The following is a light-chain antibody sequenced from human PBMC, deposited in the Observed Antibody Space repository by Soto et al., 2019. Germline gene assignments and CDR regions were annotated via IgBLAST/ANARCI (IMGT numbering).Light chain of an antibody. CDR2: EGS. CDR1: SSDVGSYNL. V-gene: IGLV2-23*01. J-gene: IGLJ1*01. Sequence: QSVLTQPASVSGSPGQSITISCTGTSSDVGSYNLVSWYQQHPGKAPKLMIYEGSKRPSGVSNRFSGSKSGNTASLTISGLQAEDEADYYCCSYAGSSTSVFGTGTK. CDR3: CSYAGSSTSV.